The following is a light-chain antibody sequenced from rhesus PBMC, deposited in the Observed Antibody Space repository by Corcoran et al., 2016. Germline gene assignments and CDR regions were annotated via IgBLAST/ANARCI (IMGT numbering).Light chain of an antibody. CDR2: GAS. V-gene: IGKV3-24*03. J-gene: IGKJ2*01. Sequence: EIVMTQSPATLALSPGERATLSCRASQSVSMFLGWYQQKPGQAPRLLIYGASSRATGIPERFSGSGPGTEVTLTISSLEPEDVGVYFCLQSSSWPYSFGQGTKVEIK. CDR3: LQSSSWPYS. CDR1: QSVSMF.